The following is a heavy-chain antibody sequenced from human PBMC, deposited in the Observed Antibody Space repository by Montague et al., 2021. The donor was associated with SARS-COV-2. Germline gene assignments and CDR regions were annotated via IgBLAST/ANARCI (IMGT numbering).Heavy chain of an antibody. CDR3: ARAPVAHITIFRVVTSFDY. Sequence: SETLSLTCTVSGGSISSYYWSWIRQPPGKGLEWIGYIYYSGSTNYNPSLKSRVTISVDTSKNQFSLKLSSVTAADTAVYYCARAPVAHITIFRVVTSFDYWGQGTLVTVSS. CDR2: IYYSGST. V-gene: IGHV4-59*01. CDR1: GGSISSYY. D-gene: IGHD3-3*01. J-gene: IGHJ4*02.